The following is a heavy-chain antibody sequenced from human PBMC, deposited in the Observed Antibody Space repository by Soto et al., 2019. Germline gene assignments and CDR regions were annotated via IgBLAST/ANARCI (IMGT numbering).Heavy chain of an antibody. Sequence: QVQLVESGGGVVQPGRSLRLSCAASGFTFSSYGMHWVRQAPGKGLEWVAVISYDGSNKYYADSVKGRFTISRDNSKNTLYLQMNSLRAEDTAVYYCAKVPWGSGSYYTGSYWGQGTLVTVSS. CDR2: ISYDGSNK. V-gene: IGHV3-30*18. CDR3: AKVPWGSGSYYTGSY. CDR1: GFTFSSYG. D-gene: IGHD1-26*01. J-gene: IGHJ4*02.